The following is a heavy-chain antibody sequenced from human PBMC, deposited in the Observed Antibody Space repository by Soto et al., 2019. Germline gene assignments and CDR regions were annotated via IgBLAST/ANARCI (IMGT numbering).Heavy chain of an antibody. CDR1: GFTFSSYW. CDR3: ARPATGYYYYYMDV. Sequence: GGSLRLSCAASGFTFSSYWMHWVRQAPGKGLVWVSRINSDGSSTSYADSVKGRFTISRDNAKNTLYLQMNSLRAEDTAVYYCARPATGYYYYYMDVWGKGTTVTVSS. D-gene: IGHD1-26*01. CDR2: INSDGSST. J-gene: IGHJ6*03. V-gene: IGHV3-74*01.